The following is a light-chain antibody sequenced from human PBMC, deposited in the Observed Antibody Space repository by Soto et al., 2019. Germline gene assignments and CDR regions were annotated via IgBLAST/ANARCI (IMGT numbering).Light chain of an antibody. V-gene: IGLV4-69*01. CDR3: QTWGTGSAIVV. Sequence: QSVLTQSPSASASLGASVKLTCTLSSGHSNYAIAWHQQQPAKGPRYLMKVNSGGSHIKGDGIPDRFSGSSSGAERYLFISSLQSEDEADYYCQTWGTGSAIVVFGGGTQLTVL. J-gene: IGLJ7*01. CDR2: VNSGGSH. CDR1: SGHSNYA.